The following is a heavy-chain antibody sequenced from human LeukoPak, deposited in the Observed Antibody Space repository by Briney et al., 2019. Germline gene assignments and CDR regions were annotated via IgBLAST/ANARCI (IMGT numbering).Heavy chain of an antibody. CDR1: GFRISRTHF. J-gene: IGHJ4*02. V-gene: IGHV4-38-2*01. CDR3: ARVAAGNTMFDF. D-gene: IGHD6-19*01. CDR2: VFHTGIT. Sequence: SETLSLTCVVSGFRISRTHFWGWIRQAPGKAMEWLGSVFHTGITYYNPSVRGRVTISVDTSNNQFSLNLYSATAADTAVYYCARVAAGNTMFDFWGRGTLVAVSS.